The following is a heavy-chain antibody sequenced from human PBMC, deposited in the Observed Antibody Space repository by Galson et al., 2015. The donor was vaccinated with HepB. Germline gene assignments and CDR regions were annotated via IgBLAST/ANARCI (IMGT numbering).Heavy chain of an antibody. Sequence: SLRLSCAASGFTFSSYGLHWVRQAPGKGLEWVALIWHDGSNKYYAESVKGRLTISRDNFKNTLYLQMKSLRAEDTAVYYCAREASRWYGGYFYYHMDVWGQGTTVTVSS. V-gene: IGHV3-33*01. CDR2: IWHDGSNK. CDR1: GFTFSSYG. CDR3: AREASRWYGGYFYYHMDV. D-gene: IGHD6-19*01. J-gene: IGHJ6*02.